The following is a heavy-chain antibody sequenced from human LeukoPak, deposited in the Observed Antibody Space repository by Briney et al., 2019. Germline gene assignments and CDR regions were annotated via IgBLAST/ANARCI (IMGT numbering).Heavy chain of an antibody. CDR3: AKAAAGTEYYFEY. D-gene: IGHD6-13*01. CDR2: ISYDGSTK. V-gene: IGHV3-30*18. CDR1: GFTFSSYG. Sequence: GGSLRLSCAASGFTFSSYGMHWVRQAPGKGMEGVAVISYDGSTKYYADSVKGQFTISRDNSKNTLYLQMDSLRAEDTAVYYCAKAAAGTEYYFEYWGQGTLVTVSS. J-gene: IGHJ4*02.